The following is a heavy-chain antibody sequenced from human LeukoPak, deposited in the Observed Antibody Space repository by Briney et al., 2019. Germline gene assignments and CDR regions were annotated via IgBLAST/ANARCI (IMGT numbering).Heavy chain of an antibody. CDR1: GYTFTSYG. J-gene: IGHJ4*02. CDR3: ARGTPSGTYLY. CDR2: ISAYNGNT. D-gene: IGHD1-26*01. V-gene: IGHV1-18*01. Sequence: ASVKVSCTASGYTFTSYGISWVRQAPGQGLEWMGWISAYNGNTNYAQKFQGRVTMTTDSSTSTAYMELRSLRSDDTAVYYCARGTPSGTYLYWGQGTLVTVSS.